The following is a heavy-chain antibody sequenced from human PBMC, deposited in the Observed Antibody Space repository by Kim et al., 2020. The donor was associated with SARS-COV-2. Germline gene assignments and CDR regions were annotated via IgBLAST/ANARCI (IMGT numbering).Heavy chain of an antibody. CDR3: GRSEPYDY. CDR2: DSYT. Sequence: DSYTNYSPSVQGQVTMSVDKSTNTAFLQWSSLKASDTAMFYCGRSEPYDYWGQGTLVTVSS. J-gene: IGHJ4*02. V-gene: IGHV5-10-1*01.